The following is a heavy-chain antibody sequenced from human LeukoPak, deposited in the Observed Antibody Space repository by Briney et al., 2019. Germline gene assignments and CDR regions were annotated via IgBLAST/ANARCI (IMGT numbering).Heavy chain of an antibody. CDR3: ASFPNYDSSGYYYSRAEYFQH. D-gene: IGHD3-22*01. J-gene: IGHJ1*01. CDR1: GFTFSSYS. CDR2: ISSSSSYI. V-gene: IGHV3-21*01. Sequence: GGSLRLSCAASGFTFSSYSMNWVRQAPGKGLEWVSSISSSSSYIYYADSVKGRFTISRDNAKNSLYLQMNSLRAEDTAVYYCASFPNYDSSGYYYSRAEYFQHWGQGTLVTVSS.